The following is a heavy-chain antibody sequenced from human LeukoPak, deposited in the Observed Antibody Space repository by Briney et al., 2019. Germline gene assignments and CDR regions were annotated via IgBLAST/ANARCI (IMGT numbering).Heavy chain of an antibody. Sequence: ASVKVSCKASGYTFTGYYMHWVRQAPGQGLEWMGWINPNSGATNYAQKFQGRVTMTRDTSISTAYMELSRLKSDDTAVYYCARGSTRDSSGWYGPGKWFDPWGQGTLITVSS. CDR1: GYTFTGYY. V-gene: IGHV1-2*02. CDR2: INPNSGAT. D-gene: IGHD6-19*01. CDR3: ARGSTRDSSGWYGPGKWFDP. J-gene: IGHJ5*02.